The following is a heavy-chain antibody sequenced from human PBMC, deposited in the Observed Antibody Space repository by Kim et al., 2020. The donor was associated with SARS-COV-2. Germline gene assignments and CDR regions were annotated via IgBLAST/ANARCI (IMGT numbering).Heavy chain of an antibody. J-gene: IGHJ4*02. V-gene: IGHV1-3*01. Sequence: NGNTTYSQKSQGRVTITRDTSASTAYMELSSLRSEDTAVYYCARGAAAAVWGQGTLVTVSS. CDR3: ARGAAAAV. D-gene: IGHD6-13*01. CDR2: NGNT.